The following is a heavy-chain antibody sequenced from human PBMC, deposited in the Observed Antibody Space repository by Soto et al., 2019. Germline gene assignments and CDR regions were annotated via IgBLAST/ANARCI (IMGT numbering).Heavy chain of an antibody. CDR2: VSGDGVNR. V-gene: IGHV3-23*01. Sequence: EVQLLESGGGLVQPGGSLRLSCAASGFTFSSYAMTWVRQAPGKGLEWVSAVSGDGVNRYYADSVKGRFTISRDNSRTTLYLQMNSLRAEDTAVYYCASTVAGDHWGQGTLVTVSS. J-gene: IGHJ4*02. D-gene: IGHD6-19*01. CDR3: ASTVAGDH. CDR1: GFTFSSYA.